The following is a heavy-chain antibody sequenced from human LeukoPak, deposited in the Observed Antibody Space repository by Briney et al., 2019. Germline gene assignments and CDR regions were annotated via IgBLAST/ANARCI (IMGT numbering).Heavy chain of an antibody. CDR2: ISSSSSYI. V-gene: IGHV3-21*01. CDR1: GFTFSSYS. J-gene: IGHJ6*03. CDR3: ARDLANYDFWSGALNYYYYYMDV. D-gene: IGHD3-3*01. Sequence: PGGSLRLSCVASGFTFSSYSMNWVRQAPGKGLEWVSSISSSSSYIYYADSVKGRFTISRDNAKNSLYLQMNSLRAEDTAVYYCARDLANYDFWSGALNYYYYYMDVWGKGTTVTVSS.